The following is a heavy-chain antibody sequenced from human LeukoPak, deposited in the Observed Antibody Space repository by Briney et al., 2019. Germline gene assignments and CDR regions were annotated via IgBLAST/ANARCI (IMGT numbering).Heavy chain of an antibody. CDR1: GWSFNDYY. Sequence: SETLSLTCAVYGWSFNDYYWNWIRQPPGKGLEWIGEINARGNTNYNPSLKSRVAISVDTSKKQFSLRLTSLIAADTALYYCARGQVPTARGYNWFDPWGQGTLVTVSS. CDR2: INARGNT. CDR3: ARGQVPTARGYNWFDP. V-gene: IGHV4-34*01. D-gene: IGHD2-2*01. J-gene: IGHJ5*02.